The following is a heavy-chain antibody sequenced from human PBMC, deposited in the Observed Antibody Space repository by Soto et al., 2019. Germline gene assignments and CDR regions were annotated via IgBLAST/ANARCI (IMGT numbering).Heavy chain of an antibody. CDR1: GFTFSSYA. Sequence: GGSLRLSCAASGFTFSSYAMSWVRHAPGKGVEWVSAISGIGGSTYYADSVKGRFTISRDNSKNTLYLQMNSLRAEDTAVYYCAKDRITGTPFDYWGQGTLVTVSS. V-gene: IGHV3-23*01. J-gene: IGHJ4*02. CDR3: AKDRITGTPFDY. D-gene: IGHD1-20*01. CDR2: ISGIGGST.